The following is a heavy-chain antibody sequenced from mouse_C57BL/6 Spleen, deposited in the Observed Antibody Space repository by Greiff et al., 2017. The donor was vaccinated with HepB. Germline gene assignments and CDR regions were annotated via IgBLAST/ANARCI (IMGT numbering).Heavy chain of an antibody. CDR2: IDPETGGT. CDR1: GYTFTDYE. Sequence: VQLQQSGAELVRPGASVTLSCKASGYTFTDYEMHWVKQTPVHGLEWIGAIDPETGGTAYNQKFKGKAILTADKSSSTAYMELRSLTSEDSAVYYCTRREAYYFDYWGQGTTLPVSS. CDR3: TRREAYYFDY. J-gene: IGHJ2*01. V-gene: IGHV1-15*01.